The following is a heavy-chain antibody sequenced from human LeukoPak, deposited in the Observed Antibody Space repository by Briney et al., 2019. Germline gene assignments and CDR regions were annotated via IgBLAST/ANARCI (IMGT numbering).Heavy chain of an antibody. CDR2: ILYSGNT. J-gene: IGHJ4*02. D-gene: IGHD2-2*01. CDR3: ARGYSTSWTYYFDY. V-gene: IGHV4-59*12. CDR1: NGAITGYY. Sequence: SETLSLTCTVSNGAITGYYWGWIRQPPGKGLEWIGHILYSGNTNYNPSLKSRVTISEDTSKNRFSLKLSSVTAADTAVYYCARGYSTSWTYYFDYWGQGALVTVSS.